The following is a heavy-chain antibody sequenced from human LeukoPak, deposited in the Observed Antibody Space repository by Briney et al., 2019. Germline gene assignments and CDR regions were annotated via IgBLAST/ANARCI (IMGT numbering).Heavy chain of an antibody. CDR2: IQDDGSVK. CDR3: ATYTNWVAGDV. Sequence: GGSLRLSCAASGFTFSKSWMSWVRQAPGQGLEGVAAIQDDGSVKHYVTSVTGRFTISRDNDKTSLYLQMNSLRAEDTAVYYCATYTNWVAGDVWGQGTTVSVSS. CDR1: GFTFSKSW. D-gene: IGHD1-1*01. V-gene: IGHV3-7*01. J-gene: IGHJ6*02.